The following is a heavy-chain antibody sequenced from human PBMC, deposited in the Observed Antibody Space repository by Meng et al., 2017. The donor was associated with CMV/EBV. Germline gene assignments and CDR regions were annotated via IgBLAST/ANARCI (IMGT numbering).Heavy chain of an antibody. CDR1: GFTFDDYG. J-gene: IGHJ4*02. CDR2: INWNGGST. V-gene: IGHV3-20*04. CDR3: ARTDCSSTSCPKYYFDY. D-gene: IGHD2-2*01. Sequence: GALKISCAASGFTFDDYGMSWVRQAPGKGLEWVSGINWNGGSTGYADFVKGRFTISRDNAKNSLYLQMNSLRAEDTALYYCARTDCSSTSCPKYYFDYWGQGTLVTVSS.